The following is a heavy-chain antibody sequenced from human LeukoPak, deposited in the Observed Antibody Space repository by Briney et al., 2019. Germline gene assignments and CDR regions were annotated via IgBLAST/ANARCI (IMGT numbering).Heavy chain of an antibody. CDR3: SREDY. Sequence: ASVKVSCKAFGYTITGYYIHWVRQAPGQGLEWMGWINPNSGGTNYAQKFQGRVTMTRDTSITTVYMELSRLRSDDTAVYYCSREDYWGQGTLVTVSS. CDR2: INPNSGGT. J-gene: IGHJ4*02. CDR1: GYTITGYY. V-gene: IGHV1-2*02.